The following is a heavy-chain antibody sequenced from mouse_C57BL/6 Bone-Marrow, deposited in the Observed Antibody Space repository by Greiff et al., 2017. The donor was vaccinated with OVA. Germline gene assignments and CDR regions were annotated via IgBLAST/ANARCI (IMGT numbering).Heavy chain of an antibody. CDR1: GYTFTSYW. J-gene: IGHJ1*03. V-gene: IGHV1-69*01. Sequence: QVQLQQPGAELVMPGASVKLSCKASGYTFTSYWMHWVKQRPGQGLEWIGEIDPSDSYTNYNQKFKGKSTLTVDKSSSTAYMQLSSQTSEDSAVYYCARKDYGSSWYFDVWGTGTTVTVSS. CDR3: ARKDYGSSWYFDV. CDR2: IDPSDSYT. D-gene: IGHD1-1*01.